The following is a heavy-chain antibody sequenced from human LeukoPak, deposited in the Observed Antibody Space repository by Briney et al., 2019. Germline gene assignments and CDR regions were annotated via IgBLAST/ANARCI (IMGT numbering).Heavy chain of an antibody. J-gene: IGHJ4*02. CDR2: TYYRSKWYN. D-gene: IGHD6-13*01. CDR1: GDSVSSNSAA. V-gene: IGHV6-1*01. Sequence: SQTLSLTCAISGDSVSSNSAAWNWIRQSPSRGLEWLGRTYYRSKWYNDYAVSVKSRITINPDTSKNQFSLQLNSVTPEDTAVYYCARGPPPPGIAAAGPFFDYWGQGTLVTVSS. CDR3: ARGPPPPGIAAAGPFFDY.